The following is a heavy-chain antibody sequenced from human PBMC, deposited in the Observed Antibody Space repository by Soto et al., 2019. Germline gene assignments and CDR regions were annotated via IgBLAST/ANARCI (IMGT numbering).Heavy chain of an antibody. Sequence: QLQLQESGPGLVKPSETLSLTCTVSGGSISSSSYYWGWIRQPPGKGLEWIGNIFYTGSTYYNPSLKSLVTISVDTSQNQFSLKLSSVTAADTAVYYCARISNYYGSGSPRYYFDYWGQGTLVTVSS. CDR2: IFYTGST. CDR1: GGSISSSSYY. D-gene: IGHD3-10*01. CDR3: ARISNYYGSGSPRYYFDY. J-gene: IGHJ4*02. V-gene: IGHV4-39*01.